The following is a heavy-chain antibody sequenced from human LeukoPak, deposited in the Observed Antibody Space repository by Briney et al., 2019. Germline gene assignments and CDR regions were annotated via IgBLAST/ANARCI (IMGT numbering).Heavy chain of an antibody. CDR2: IYYSGST. CDR3: ARAIPYNWFDP. CDR1: GGSISSYY. D-gene: IGHD2-2*02. V-gene: IGHV4-59*01. Sequence: SETLSLICTVSGGSISSYYWSWIRQPPGKGLEWIGYIYYSGSTNYNPPLKSRVTISVDTSKNQFSLKLSSVTAADTAVYYCARAIPYNWFDPWGQGTLVTVSS. J-gene: IGHJ5*02.